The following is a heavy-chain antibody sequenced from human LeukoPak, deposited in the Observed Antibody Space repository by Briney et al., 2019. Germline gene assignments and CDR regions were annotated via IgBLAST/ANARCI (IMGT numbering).Heavy chain of an antibody. D-gene: IGHD7-27*01. V-gene: IGHV3-9*01. Sequence: GGSLRLSCAASGFTFDDYAMHWVRQAPGKGLEWVSGISWNSGSIGYADSVKGRFTISRDNAKNSLYLQMNSLRAEDTALYYCAKGEALGAWGQGTLVTVSS. CDR3: AKGEALGA. CDR1: GFTFDDYA. J-gene: IGHJ4*02. CDR2: ISWNSGSI.